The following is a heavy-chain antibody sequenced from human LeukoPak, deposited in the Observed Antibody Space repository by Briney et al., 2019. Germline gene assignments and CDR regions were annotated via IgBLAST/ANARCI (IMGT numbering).Heavy chain of an antibody. Sequence: PSGTLSLTCAVSGGSISSSYWWSWVRQPPGKGLEWIGEVYHSVSTNYYPSLKSRVTISIGKSKNQFSLKLSSVTAADTAVYYCAGAYCGGDCYSGRAFDIWGQGTMVTVSS. D-gene: IGHD2-21*02. J-gene: IGHJ3*02. V-gene: IGHV4-4*02. CDR2: VYHSVST. CDR1: GGSISSSYW. CDR3: AGAYCGGDCYSGRAFDI.